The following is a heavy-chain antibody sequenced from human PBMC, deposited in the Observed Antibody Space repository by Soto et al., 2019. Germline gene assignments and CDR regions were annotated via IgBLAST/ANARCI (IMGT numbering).Heavy chain of an antibody. CDR1: GDTFTFYS. D-gene: IGHD3-10*01. CDR2: INPILSMS. V-gene: IGHV1-69*02. CDR3: ASSYASGYRAFAS. Sequence: QVQLVQSGAEVKKPGSSVRVSCKASGDTFTFYSINWVRQAPGLGLEWMGRINPILSMSNYAQRFQGRVTMTAHKSPSPAYMELRSLISEDTAMYYCASSYASGYRAFASWGQGALVTVSS. J-gene: IGHJ4*02.